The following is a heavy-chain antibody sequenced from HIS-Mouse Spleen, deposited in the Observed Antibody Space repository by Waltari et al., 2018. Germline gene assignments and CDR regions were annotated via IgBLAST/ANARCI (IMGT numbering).Heavy chain of an antibody. V-gene: IGHV1-2*02. D-gene: IGHD6-13*01. CDR3: ARWESDPYSSSWYWFDP. J-gene: IGHJ5*02. Sequence: QVQLVQSGAEVKKPGASVKVSCKASGYTFTGYYMHWVRQAPGQGLEWMGWINPNSGGTNYAQKFQGRVTMTRDTSISTAYMELSRLRSDDTAVYYCARWESDPYSSSWYWFDPWGQGTLVTVSS. CDR1: GYTFTGYY. CDR2: INPNSGGT.